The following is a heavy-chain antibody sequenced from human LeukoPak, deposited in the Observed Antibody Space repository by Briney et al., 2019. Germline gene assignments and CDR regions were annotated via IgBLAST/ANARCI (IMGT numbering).Heavy chain of an antibody. V-gene: IGHV3-48*03. CDR2: ISSSSRSL. CDR1: GFTFTTHD. D-gene: IGHD4-17*01. J-gene: IGHJ1*01. Sequence: GGSLRLSCAASGFTFTTHDMWWVRQAPGKGLEWVSFISSSSRSLYYADSVRGRFTISRDNAKNSLYLQMNSLRAEDTAVYYCARDTQNYGDYIEYFQHWGQGTLVTVSS. CDR3: ARDTQNYGDYIEYFQH.